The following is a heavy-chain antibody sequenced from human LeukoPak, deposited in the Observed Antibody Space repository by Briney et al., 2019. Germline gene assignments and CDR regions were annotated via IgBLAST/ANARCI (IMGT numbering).Heavy chain of an antibody. V-gene: IGHV1-18*01. D-gene: IGHD3/OR15-3a*01. Sequence: ASVKVSCKASGFTFSSYAFNWVRQAPGQGLEWMGWISAYNGNTNYAQKLQGRVTMTTDTSTSTAYMELRSLRSDDTAVYYCARAYRMIFGVDYWGQGTLVTVSS. CDR3: ARAYRMIFGVDY. CDR1: GFTFSSYA. CDR2: ISAYNGNT. J-gene: IGHJ4*02.